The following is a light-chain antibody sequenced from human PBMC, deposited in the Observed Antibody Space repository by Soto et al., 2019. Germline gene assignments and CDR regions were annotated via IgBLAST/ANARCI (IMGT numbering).Light chain of an antibody. CDR1: SSNLGNNY. V-gene: IGLV1-51*01. CDR3: GTWDSSLSAGV. CDR2: DND. J-gene: IGLJ2*01. Sequence: QSVLTQPPSVPAAPGQRVTISCSGSSSNLGNNYVSWYQQLPGTAPKLLIYDNDKRPSGIPDRFSGSKSGTSATLGITGLQTGDEADYYCGTWDSSLSAGVFGGGTKLTVL.